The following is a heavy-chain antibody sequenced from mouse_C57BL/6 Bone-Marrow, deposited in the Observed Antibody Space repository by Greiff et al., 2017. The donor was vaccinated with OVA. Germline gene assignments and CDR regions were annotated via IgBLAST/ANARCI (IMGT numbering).Heavy chain of an antibody. CDR1: GYTFTSYW. CDR3: ARAGRYDYDGGGYYYAMDY. Sequence: VQLQQPGAELVMPGASVKLSCKASGYTFTSYWMHWVKQRPGQGLEWIGEIDPSDSYTNYNQKFKGKSTLTVDKSSSTAYMQLSSLTSEDSAVYYCARAGRYDYDGGGYYYAMDYWGQGTSVTVSS. D-gene: IGHD2-4*01. J-gene: IGHJ4*01. V-gene: IGHV1-69*01. CDR2: IDPSDSYT.